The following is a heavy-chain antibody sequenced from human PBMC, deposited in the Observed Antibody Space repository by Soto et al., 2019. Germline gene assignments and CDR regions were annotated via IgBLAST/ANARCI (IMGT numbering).Heavy chain of an antibody. D-gene: IGHD5-12*01. V-gene: IGHV1-69*08. Sequence: QVQLVQSGAEVKKPGSSVKVSCKASGGTFSSYTISWVRQAPGQGLEWMGRIIPILGIANYAQKFQGRVTITADKSTSTAYMELSSLRSEDMAVYYCARDTYSGYDSTAPTDDYWGQGTLVTVSS. CDR2: IIPILGIA. CDR1: GGTFSSYT. CDR3: ARDTYSGYDSTAPTDDY. J-gene: IGHJ4*02.